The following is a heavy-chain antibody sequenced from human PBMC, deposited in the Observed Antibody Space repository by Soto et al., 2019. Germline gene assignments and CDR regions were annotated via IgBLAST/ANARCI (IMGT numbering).Heavy chain of an antibody. D-gene: IGHD4-17*01. Sequence: SVKVSCKASGGTFSSYAISWVRQAPGQGLEWMGGIIPNFGTTNYAQKFQGRVTMTTDASTSTAYMELRSLRSDDTAVYYCTVTTMTPYYFDYWGQGTLVTVSS. J-gene: IGHJ4*02. CDR3: TVTTMTPYYFDY. CDR2: IIPNFGTT. V-gene: IGHV1-69*05. CDR1: GGTFSSYA.